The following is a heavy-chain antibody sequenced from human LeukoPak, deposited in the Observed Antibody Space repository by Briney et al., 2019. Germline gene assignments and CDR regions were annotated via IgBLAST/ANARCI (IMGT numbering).Heavy chain of an antibody. J-gene: IGHJ3*02. CDR2: INGDGSNT. Sequence: GGSLRLSCAASGFTFRSYWMHWVRQTPGKGLVWVSRINGDGSNTTYADSVKGRFTTSRDTAKNTLYLQMNSLRAEDTAVYYCARGSGSYSSDAFDIWGQGTVVTVSS. CDR3: ARGSGSYSSDAFDI. CDR1: GFTFRSYW. D-gene: IGHD3-10*01. V-gene: IGHV3-74*01.